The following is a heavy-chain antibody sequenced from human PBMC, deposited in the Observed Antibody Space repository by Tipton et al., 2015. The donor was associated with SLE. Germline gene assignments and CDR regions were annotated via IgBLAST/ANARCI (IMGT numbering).Heavy chain of an antibody. Sequence: QLVQSGAEVKKPGSSVKVSCKASGGTLSKYAISWVRQAPGQGLEWMGGIISMLDTANYAQKFQVRVTITADKSTSTAYLELSSLRSEDTAVYYCARDAGYGWAVWGQGTTVTVSS. V-gene: IGHV1-69*06. D-gene: IGHD6-13*01. J-gene: IGHJ6*02. CDR3: ARDAGYGWAV. CDR1: GGTLSKYA. CDR2: IISMLDTA.